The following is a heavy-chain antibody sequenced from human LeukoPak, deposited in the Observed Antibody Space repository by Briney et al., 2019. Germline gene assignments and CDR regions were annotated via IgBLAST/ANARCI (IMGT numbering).Heavy chain of an antibody. CDR2: INHSGST. D-gene: IGHD3-10*01. V-gene: IGHV4-34*01. CDR3: ASESHYGSGSDYDY. Sequence: PSETLSLTCAVYGGSFSGYYWSWIRQPPGKGLEWIGEINHSGSTNYNPSLKSRVAISVDTSKNQFSLELRSVTAANTAVYYCASESHYGSGSDYDYWGQGTLVTVSS. CDR1: GGSFSGYY. J-gene: IGHJ4*02.